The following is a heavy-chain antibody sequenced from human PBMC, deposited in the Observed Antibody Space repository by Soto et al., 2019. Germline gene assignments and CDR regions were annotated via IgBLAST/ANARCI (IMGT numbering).Heavy chain of an antibody. CDR1: GYTFTSYY. V-gene: IGHV1-46*01. CDR2: INPSGGST. Sequence: GASVKVSCKASGYTFTSYYMHWVRQAPGQGLEWMGIINPSGGSTSYAQKFRGRVTMTRDTSTSTVYMELSSLRSEDTAVYYCARQSITMIVVAPRPFDYWGQGTLVTVSS. D-gene: IGHD3-22*01. J-gene: IGHJ4*02. CDR3: ARQSITMIVVAPRPFDY.